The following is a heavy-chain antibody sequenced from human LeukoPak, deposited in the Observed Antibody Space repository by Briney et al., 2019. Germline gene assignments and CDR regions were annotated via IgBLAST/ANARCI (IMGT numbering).Heavy chain of an antibody. CDR2: IYYSGST. CDR3: AREYSPNWFDP. J-gene: IGHJ5*02. D-gene: IGHD6-13*01. Sequence: PSETLSLTCTVSGGSISSSSYYWGWIRQPPGKGLEWIGSIYYSGSTYYNPSLKSRVTISVDTSKNQFSLKLSSVTAADTAVYYCAREYSPNWFDPWGQGTLVTVSS. V-gene: IGHV4-39*07. CDR1: GGSISSSSYY.